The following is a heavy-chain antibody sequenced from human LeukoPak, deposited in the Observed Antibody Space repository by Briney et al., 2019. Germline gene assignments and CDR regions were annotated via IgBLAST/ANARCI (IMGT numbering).Heavy chain of an antibody. CDR1: GFTFDDYG. J-gene: IGHJ3*02. CDR3: AKDHIAAAGRGGNGAFDI. V-gene: IGHV3-9*01. Sequence: GGSLRLSCAASGFTFDDYGMSWVRQAPGKGLEWVSGISWNSGSIGYADSVKGRFTISRDNAKNSLYLQMNSLRAEDTALYYCAKDHIAAAGRGGNGAFDIWGQGTMVTVSS. D-gene: IGHD6-13*01. CDR2: ISWNSGSI.